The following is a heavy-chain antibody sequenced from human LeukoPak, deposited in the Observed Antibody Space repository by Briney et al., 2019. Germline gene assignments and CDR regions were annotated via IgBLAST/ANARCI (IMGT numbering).Heavy chain of an antibody. J-gene: IGHJ4*02. Sequence: PGGSLRLSCAASGFTVSSSHMSWVRQAPGRGLEWVSAIYTGDSTYYADSVKGRFTISRDNFKNTLYLQMNSLRAEDTAVYYCAKDLYLSFWGQGTLVTVSS. CDR1: GFTVSSSH. CDR3: AKDLYLSF. V-gene: IGHV3-53*01. D-gene: IGHD2-8*01. CDR2: IYTGDST.